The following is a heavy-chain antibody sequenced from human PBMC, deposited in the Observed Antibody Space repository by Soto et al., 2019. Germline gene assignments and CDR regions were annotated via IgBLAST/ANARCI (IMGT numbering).Heavy chain of an antibody. CDR2: ISAYNGNT. D-gene: IGHD3-3*01. CDR3: ARGITIFGVVTEDMDV. V-gene: IGHV1-18*04. J-gene: IGHJ6*02. Sequence: VASVKVSCKAPGYTFTSYGISWVRQAPGQGLEWMGWISAYNGNTNYAQKLQGRVTMTTDTSTSTAYMELRSLRSDDTAVYYCARGITIFGVVTEDMDVWGQGTTVTVSS. CDR1: GYTFTSYG.